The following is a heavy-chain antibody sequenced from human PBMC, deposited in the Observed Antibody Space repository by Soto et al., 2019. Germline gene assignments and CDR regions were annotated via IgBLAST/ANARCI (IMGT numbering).Heavy chain of an antibody. CDR3: ARTAEYFDWLLAFDY. CDR2: IYHSGST. Sequence: SETLSLTCAVSGGSISSSNWWSWVRQPPGKGLEWIGEIYHSGSTNHNPSLKSRVTISVDKSKNQFSLKLSSVTAADTAVYYCARTAEYFDWLLAFDYWGQGTLVTVSS. J-gene: IGHJ4*02. D-gene: IGHD3-9*01. CDR1: GGSISSSNW. V-gene: IGHV4-4*02.